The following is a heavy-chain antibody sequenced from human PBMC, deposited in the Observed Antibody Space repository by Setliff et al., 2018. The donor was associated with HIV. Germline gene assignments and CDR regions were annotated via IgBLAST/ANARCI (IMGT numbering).Heavy chain of an antibody. CDR2: TTSNGRTT. V-gene: IGHV3-23*01. Sequence: RLSCEASGFTFSAYAMTWVRRAPGKGRGWVSATTSNGRTTDYAESVRGRFTLSRDNSRNTLDLHMTSLRAEDTAIYYCAKAWGSGYPSFESALMFDVWGQGTLVTVSS. CDR1: GFTFSAYA. J-gene: IGHJ4*02. D-gene: IGHD3-3*01. CDR3: AKAWGSGYPSFESALMFDV.